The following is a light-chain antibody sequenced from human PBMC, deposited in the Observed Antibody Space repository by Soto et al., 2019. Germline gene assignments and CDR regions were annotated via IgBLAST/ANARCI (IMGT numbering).Light chain of an antibody. Sequence: DIHMTQSTSSLSASVGDRVTITCRASQGISNYLAWYQQKPGKVPKLLIYAASTLQSGVPSRFSGSGSGTDFTLTISSLQPEDVATYYCQKYNSAPALTFGGGTKVDI. V-gene: IGKV1-27*01. CDR3: QKYNSAPALT. CDR2: AAS. CDR1: QGISNY. J-gene: IGKJ4*01.